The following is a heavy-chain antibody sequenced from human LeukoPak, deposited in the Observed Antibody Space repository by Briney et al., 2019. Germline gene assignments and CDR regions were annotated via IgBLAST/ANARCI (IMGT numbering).Heavy chain of an antibody. CDR3: ARDSGDGYTSIDY. V-gene: IGHV3-74*01. J-gene: IGHJ4*02. CDR2: INTDASST. Sequence: GGSLRLSCAASGFTFSSYWMHWVRQAPGKGLVRVSRINTDASSTTYADSVKGRFTFSRDNAKNTLYLQMNSLRAEDTAVYFCARDSGDGYTSIDYWGQGILVTVSS. CDR1: GFTFSSYW. D-gene: IGHD2-21*01.